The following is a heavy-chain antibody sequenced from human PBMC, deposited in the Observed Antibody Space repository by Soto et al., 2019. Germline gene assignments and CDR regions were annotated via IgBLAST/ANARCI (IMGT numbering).Heavy chain of an antibody. J-gene: IGHJ4*02. CDR3: ASAFIFGAGFGFDY. CDR1: GGSISSGDYY. Sequence: SETLSLTCTVSGGSISSGDYYWSWIRQPPGKGLEWIGYIYYSGSTYYNPSLKGRVTISVDTSKNQFSLKLSSVTAADTAVYYCASAFIFGAGFGFDYWGQGTLVTVSS. CDR2: IYYSGST. D-gene: IGHD3-3*02. V-gene: IGHV4-30-4*01.